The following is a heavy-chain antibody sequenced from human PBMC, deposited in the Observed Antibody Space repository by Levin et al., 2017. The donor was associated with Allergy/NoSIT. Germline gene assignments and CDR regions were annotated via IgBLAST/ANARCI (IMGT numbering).Heavy chain of an antibody. V-gene: IGHV3-30*18. Sequence: GGSLRLSCAASGFSFRSFGMHWVRQAPGKGLEWVAVISYDGRDKYYADSVKGRFTISRVNTKNTLYLQMNSLRSEDAAVYYCAKDVVFGTSSWSLDFWGQGTLVTVSS. CDR2: ISYDGRDK. D-gene: IGHD6-13*01. CDR1: GFSFRSFG. CDR3: AKDVVFGTSSWSLDF. J-gene: IGHJ4*02.